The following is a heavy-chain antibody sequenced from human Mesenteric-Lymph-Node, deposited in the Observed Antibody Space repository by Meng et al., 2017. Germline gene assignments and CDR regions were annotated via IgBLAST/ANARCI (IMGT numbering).Heavy chain of an antibody. J-gene: IGHJ4*02. CDR2: ISSSGSTI. CDR1: GFTFSDYY. CDR3: AFPRGDGYNWVRFDY. D-gene: IGHD5-24*01. Sequence: GESLKISCAASGFTFSDYYMSWIRQAPGRGLEWVSYISSSGSTIYYADSVKGRFTISRDNAKNSLYLQMNSLRAEDTAVYYCAFPRGDGYNWVRFDYWGQGTLVTVSS. V-gene: IGHV3-11*01.